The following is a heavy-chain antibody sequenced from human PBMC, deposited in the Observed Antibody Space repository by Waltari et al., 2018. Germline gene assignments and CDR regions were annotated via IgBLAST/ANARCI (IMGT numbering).Heavy chain of an antibody. D-gene: IGHD6-13*01. CDR3: AREAAAANNY. CDR1: GFTFSSYS. J-gene: IGHJ4*02. CDR2: ISSSSSTI. V-gene: IGHV3-48*01. Sequence: EVQLVESGGGLVQPGGSLRLSCAASGFTFSSYSLHWVRQAPGKGLEWVSYISSSSSTIYYADSVKGRFTISRDNAKNSLYLQMNSLRAEDTAVYYCAREAAAANNYWGQGTLVTVSS.